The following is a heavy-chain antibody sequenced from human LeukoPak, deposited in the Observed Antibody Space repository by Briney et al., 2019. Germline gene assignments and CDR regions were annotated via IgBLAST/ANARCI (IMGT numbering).Heavy chain of an antibody. CDR1: GFTFSSYE. D-gene: IGHD6-19*01. J-gene: IGHJ4*02. CDR2: ISSSGSTI. V-gene: IGHV3-48*03. Sequence: GGSLRLSCAASGFTFSSYEMNWVRQAPGKGLEWVSYISSSGSTIYYADSVKGRFTISRDNAKNSLYLQMNSLRAEDTAVYYCARVYSSGWEFDYWGQGTLVTVSS. CDR3: ARVYSSGWEFDY.